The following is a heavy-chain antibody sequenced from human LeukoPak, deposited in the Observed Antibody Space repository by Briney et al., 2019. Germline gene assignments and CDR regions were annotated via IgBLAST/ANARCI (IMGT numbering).Heavy chain of an antibody. J-gene: IGHJ3*02. Sequence: GGSLRLSCAASGFTFSSYWMNWVRQAPGKGLEWVANIKQDGSEQSYVDSVKGRFTISRDNAKNSLYLQMNSLRAEDTAVYYCARPREKAFDIWGQGTMVTVSS. CDR1: GFTFSSYW. CDR3: ARPREKAFDI. V-gene: IGHV3-7*01. CDR2: IKQDGSEQ.